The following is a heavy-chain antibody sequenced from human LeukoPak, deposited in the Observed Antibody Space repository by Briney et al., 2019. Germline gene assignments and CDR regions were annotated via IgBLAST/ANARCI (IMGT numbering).Heavy chain of an antibody. CDR1: GGSISSYY. CDR2: IYTSGST. D-gene: IGHD6-13*01. J-gene: IGHJ2*01. Sequence: GSLRLSCTVSGGSISSYYWSWIRQPAGKGLEWIGRIYTSGSTNYSPSLKSRLTISVDTSKNQFSLKLSSVTAADTAVYYCARTYGSSGLGYFDLWGRGTLVTVSS. V-gene: IGHV4-4*07. CDR3: ARTYGSSGLGYFDL.